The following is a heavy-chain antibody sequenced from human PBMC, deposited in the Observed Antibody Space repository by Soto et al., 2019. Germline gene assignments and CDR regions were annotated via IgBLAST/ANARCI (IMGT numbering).Heavy chain of an antibody. CDR1: GFTFSSYS. CDR2: IRSSRSYI. D-gene: IGHD6-6*01. CDR3: ARDLYSSSARYFDY. V-gene: IGHV3-21*01. Sequence: EVQLVESGGGLVKPGGSLRPSWPAPGFTFSSYSMNWVRQVPGKGLDWVSSIRSSRSYIYYADSVKGRFTISRDNAKNSLYLQMNSLRAEDTAVYYCARDLYSSSARYFDYWGQGTLVTVSS. J-gene: IGHJ4*02.